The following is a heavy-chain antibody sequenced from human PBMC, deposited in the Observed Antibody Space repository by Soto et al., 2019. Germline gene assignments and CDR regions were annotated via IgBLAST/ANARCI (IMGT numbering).Heavy chain of an antibody. Sequence: GASVKVSCKASGYTFTGYYMHWFRQAPGQGIEWMGWINPNSGATNIAQKFQGRITMTRDTSISTAYMELSSLRSDDTAVYFCVRIMTTVTTGELDPWGQGTLVTVSS. CDR2: INPNSGAT. CDR3: VRIMTTVTTGELDP. CDR1: GYTFTGYY. J-gene: IGHJ5*02. V-gene: IGHV1-2*02. D-gene: IGHD4-17*01.